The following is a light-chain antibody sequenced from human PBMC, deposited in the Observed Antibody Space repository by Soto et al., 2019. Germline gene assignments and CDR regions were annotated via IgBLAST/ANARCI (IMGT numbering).Light chain of an antibody. Sequence: QSVLTQPRSVSGSPGQSVTISCTGTSSHFGASNLVSWYQQFPGKAPKLIIYYVTERPSGVPDRFSGSKSGNTASLTISGLQAEDEADYYCCSSPGTLIWIFGGGTKVTVL. V-gene: IGLV2-11*01. CDR2: YVT. CDR3: CSSPGTLIWI. CDR1: SSHFGASNL. J-gene: IGLJ2*01.